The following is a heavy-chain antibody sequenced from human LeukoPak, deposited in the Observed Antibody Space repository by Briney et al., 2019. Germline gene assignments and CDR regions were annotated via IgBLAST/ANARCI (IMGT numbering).Heavy chain of an antibody. CDR3: AKGGAAMTDAPHGDVVTTTLDGFDI. Sequence: GGSLRLSCVASGFAFSAYALSWVRHTPGKGLEWVSTVSGSGGRTFYADSVKVRFTISRDNSKKTVSLQMNCLRVDDTAVYYCAKGGAAMTDAPHGDVVTTTLDGFDIWGQGSMVTVSS. CDR1: GFAFSAYA. J-gene: IGHJ3*02. V-gene: IGHV3-23*01. D-gene: IGHD2-21*02. CDR2: VSGSGGRT.